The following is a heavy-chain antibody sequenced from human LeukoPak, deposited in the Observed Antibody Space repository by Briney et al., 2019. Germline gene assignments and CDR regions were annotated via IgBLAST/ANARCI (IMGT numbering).Heavy chain of an antibody. CDR3: ARGDMEPYCSSTSCYGGWFDP. Sequence: SETLSLTCTVSGGSISSGGYYWSWIRQHPGKGLEWIGYIYYSGSTYYNPSLKSRVTISVDTSKNQFSLKLSSATAADTAVYYCARGDMEPYCSSTSCYGGWFDPWGQGTLVTVSS. J-gene: IGHJ5*02. D-gene: IGHD2-2*01. V-gene: IGHV4-31*03. CDR1: GGSISSGGYY. CDR2: IYYSGST.